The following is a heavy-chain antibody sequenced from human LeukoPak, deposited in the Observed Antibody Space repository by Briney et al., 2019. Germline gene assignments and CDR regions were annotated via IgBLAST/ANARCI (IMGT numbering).Heavy chain of an antibody. CDR3: ATGFVVVVPAAPTSDY. V-gene: IGHV1-24*01. CDR2: FDPEDGET. J-gene: IGHJ4*02. CDR1: GYTLTELS. D-gene: IGHD2-2*01. Sequence: ASVKVSCKVSGYTLTELSMHWVRQAPGKGLEWMGGFDPEDGETTYAQKFQGRVTMTEDTSTDTAYMELSSLRSEDTAVYYCATGFVVVVPAAPTSDYWGQGTLVTVSS.